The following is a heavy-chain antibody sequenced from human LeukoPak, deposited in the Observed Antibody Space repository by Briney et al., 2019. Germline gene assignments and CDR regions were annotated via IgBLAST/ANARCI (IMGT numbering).Heavy chain of an antibody. V-gene: IGHV4-61*02. D-gene: IGHD3-9*01. CDR1: GGSISSGSYY. CDR2: IYTSGST. CDR3: AREIGDT. J-gene: IGHJ4*02. Sequence: PSETLSLTCTVSGGSISSGSYYWSWVRQLPGKGLEWIGRIYTSGSTNYNPSLKSRVTMSVDTSKNQFSPKLSSVTAADTAVYYCAREIGDTWGQGTLVTVSS.